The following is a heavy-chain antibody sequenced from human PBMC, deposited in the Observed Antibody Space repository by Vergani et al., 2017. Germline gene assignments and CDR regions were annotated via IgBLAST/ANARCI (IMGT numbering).Heavy chain of an antibody. V-gene: IGHV3-23*01. CDR3: ASPPLGSGVWYYYYGMDV. D-gene: IGHD3-16*01. CDR2: ISGSGGST. CDR1: GFTFSSYA. J-gene: IGHJ6*02. Sequence: EVQLLESGGGLVQPGGSLRLSCAASGFTFSSYAMSWVRQAPGKGLEWVSAISGSGGSTYYADSVKGRFTISRDNSKNTLYLQMNSLRAEDTAVYYCASPPLGSGVWYYYYGMDVWGQGTTVTVSS.